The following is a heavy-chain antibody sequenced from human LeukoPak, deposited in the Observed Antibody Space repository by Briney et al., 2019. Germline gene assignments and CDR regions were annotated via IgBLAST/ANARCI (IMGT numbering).Heavy chain of an antibody. J-gene: IGHJ6*02. CDR3: ARGGLDGMDV. D-gene: IGHD5/OR15-5a*01. CDR2: INWNGGST. V-gene: IGHV3-20*01. Sequence: GGPLRLSCAASGFTFDDYGMSWVRQAPGKGLEWVSGINWNGGSTGYADSVKGRFTISRDNAKNSLYLQMNSLRAEDTALYHCARGGLDGMDVWGQGTTVTVSS. CDR1: GFTFDDYG.